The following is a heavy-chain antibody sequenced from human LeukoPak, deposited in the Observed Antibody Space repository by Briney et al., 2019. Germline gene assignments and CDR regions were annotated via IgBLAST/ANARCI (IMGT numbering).Heavy chain of an antibody. CDR2: IYYSGST. V-gene: IGHV4-59*08. D-gene: IGHD4-23*01. CDR1: GGSISSYY. Sequence: SETLSLTCTVSGGSISSYYWSWIRQPPGKGLEWIGYIYYSGSTNYNPSLKSRVTISVDTSKNQFSLKLSSVTAADTAVYYCARKGTKTSGGSYGMDVWGQGTTVTVSS. J-gene: IGHJ6*02. CDR3: ARKGTKTSGGSYGMDV.